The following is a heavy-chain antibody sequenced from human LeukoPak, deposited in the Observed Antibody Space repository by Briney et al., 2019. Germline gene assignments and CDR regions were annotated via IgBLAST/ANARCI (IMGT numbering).Heavy chain of an antibody. V-gene: IGHV4-34*01. Sequence: PSETLSLTCAVYGGSFSGYYWSWIRQPPGKGLEWIGEINHSGSTNYNPSLKSRVTISVDTSKNQFSLNLSSVTAADTAVFYCARFRQSPSDAFDIWGQGTMVTVSS. CDR3: ARFRQSPSDAFDI. J-gene: IGHJ3*02. CDR1: GGSFSGYY. CDR2: INHSGST. D-gene: IGHD3-10*01.